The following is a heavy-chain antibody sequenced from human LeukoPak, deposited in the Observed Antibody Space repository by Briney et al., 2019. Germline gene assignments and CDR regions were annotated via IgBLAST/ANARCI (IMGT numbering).Heavy chain of an antibody. CDR3: AKGSYSSSSGLFDY. Sequence: GGSLRLSCAASGFTFSSYAMSWVRQAPGKGLEWVSAISGSGGSTYYADSVKGRFTISRDNSKNSLYLQMNSLRAEDTAVYYCAKGSYSSSSGLFDYWGQGTLVTVSS. CDR1: GFTFSSYA. V-gene: IGHV3-23*01. J-gene: IGHJ4*02. D-gene: IGHD6-6*01. CDR2: ISGSGGST.